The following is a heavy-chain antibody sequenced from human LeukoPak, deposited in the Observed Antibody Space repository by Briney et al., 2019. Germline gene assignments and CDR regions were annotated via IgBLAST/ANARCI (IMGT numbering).Heavy chain of an antibody. CDR3: ARDPELRLFDY. Sequence: GASVKVSCKASGYTFTGYYMHWVRQAPGQGLEWMGRINPNSGGTNYAQKFQGRVTMTRDTSISTAYMELRSLTSDDTAVYYCARDPELRLFDYWGQGTLVTVSP. V-gene: IGHV1-2*06. D-gene: IGHD1-26*01. J-gene: IGHJ4*02. CDR1: GYTFTGYY. CDR2: INPNSGGT.